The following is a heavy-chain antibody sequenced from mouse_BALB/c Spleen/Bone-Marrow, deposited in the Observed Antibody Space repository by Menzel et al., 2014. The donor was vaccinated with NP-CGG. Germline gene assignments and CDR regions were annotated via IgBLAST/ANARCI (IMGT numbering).Heavy chain of an antibody. V-gene: IGHV14-3*02. CDR3: ARYYYGYFFVY. D-gene: IGHD1-1*01. CDR1: GFNIKDTY. Sequence: EVMLVASGAELVKPGASVKLSCTASGFNIKDTYMHWVKERPEQGLEWIGRIDPANGNTKYDPKFQGKATITADTSSNTACLQLSSLTSEDTAVYYCARYYYGYFFVYMGQGTTLTASS. J-gene: IGHJ2*01. CDR2: IDPANGNT.